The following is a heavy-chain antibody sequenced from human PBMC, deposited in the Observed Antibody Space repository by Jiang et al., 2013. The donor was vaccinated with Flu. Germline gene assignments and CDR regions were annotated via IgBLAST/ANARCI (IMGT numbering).Heavy chain of an antibody. CDR3: TGRIVGALYYYYGMDV. J-gene: IGHJ6*02. D-gene: IGHD1-26*01. CDR1: GFTFSNAW. V-gene: IGHV3-15*07. Sequence: VQLVESGGGLVKPGGSLRLSCAASGFTFSNAWMNWVRQAPGKGLEWVGRIKSKTDGGTTDYAAPVKGRFTISRDDSKNTLYLQMNSLKTEDTAVYYCTGRIVGALYYYYGMDVWGQGTTVTVSS. CDR2: IKSKTDGGTT.